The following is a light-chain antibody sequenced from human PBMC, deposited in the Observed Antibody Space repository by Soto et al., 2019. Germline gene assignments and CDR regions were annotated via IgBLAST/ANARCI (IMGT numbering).Light chain of an antibody. Sequence: DIQMTQSPSTLSGSVGDRVTITCRASQTISSWLAWYQQKPGKAPKLLIYKASTLKSGVPSRFSGSGSGTEFTLTISSLQPEDVAIYYCQKYNSAGTFGQGTKVDI. J-gene: IGKJ1*01. CDR2: KAS. V-gene: IGKV1-5*03. CDR1: QTISSW. CDR3: QKYNSAGT.